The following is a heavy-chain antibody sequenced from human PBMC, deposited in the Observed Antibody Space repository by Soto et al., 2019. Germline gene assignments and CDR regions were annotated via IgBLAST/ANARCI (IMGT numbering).Heavy chain of an antibody. CDR3: ARDRGKSIAARELGFDP. D-gene: IGHD6-6*01. CDR2: IIPIFGTA. Sequence: QVQLVQSGAEVKKPGSSVKVSCKASGGTFSSYAISWVRQAPGQGLEWMGGIIPIFGTANYAQKFQGRVTITADESTSTADMELSSLRSEDTAVYYCARDRGKSIAARELGFDPWGQGTLVTVSS. J-gene: IGHJ5*02. V-gene: IGHV1-69*01. CDR1: GGTFSSYA.